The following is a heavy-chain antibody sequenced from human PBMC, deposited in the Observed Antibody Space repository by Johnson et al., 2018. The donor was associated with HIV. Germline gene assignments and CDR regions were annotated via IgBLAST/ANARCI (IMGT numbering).Heavy chain of an antibody. CDR2: ISWNSGSI. CDR3: AKDRSGWYEVGPYDAFDI. CDR1: GFTFDDYA. V-gene: IGHV3-9*01. J-gene: IGHJ3*02. Sequence: VQLVKSGGGLVQPAKSLRLSCAASGFTFDDYAMHWVRQAPGKGLEWVSGISWNSGSIGYADSVKGRFTIARDNAKNSLYLQMNSLRADDTAVYYCAKDRSGWYEVGPYDAFDIWGQGTMVTVSS. D-gene: IGHD6-19*01.